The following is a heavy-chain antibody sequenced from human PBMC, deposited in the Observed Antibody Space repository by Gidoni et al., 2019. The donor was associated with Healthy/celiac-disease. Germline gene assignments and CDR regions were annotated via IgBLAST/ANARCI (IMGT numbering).Heavy chain of an antibody. D-gene: IGHD3-3*01. CDR1: GFTASSNY. CDR3: ARVGDDFWSGYLDY. CDR2: IYSGGST. V-gene: IGHV3-53*01. J-gene: IGHJ4*02. Sequence: EVQLVESAGGLIQPGWSLSLSCAASGFTASSNYMSWVRQAPGKGLEWGSGIYSGGSTYYEDSVKGRFTISRDNSKNTLYLQMNSLRAEDTAVYYCARVGDDFWSGYLDYWGQGTLVTVSS.